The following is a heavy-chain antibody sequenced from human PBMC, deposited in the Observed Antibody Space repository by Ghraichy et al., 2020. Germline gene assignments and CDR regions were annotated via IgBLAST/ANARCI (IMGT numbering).Heavy chain of an antibody. CDR2: ISAYNGNT. CDR3: ARDLRFLEWLYGSPMDV. D-gene: IGHD3-3*01. J-gene: IGHJ6*02. V-gene: IGHV1-18*04. Sequence: ASVKVSCKASGYTFTSYGISWVRQAPGQGLEWMGWISAYNGNTNYAQKLQGRVTMTTDTSTSTAYMELRSLRSDDTAVYYCARDLRFLEWLYGSPMDVRGQGTTVTVSS. CDR1: GYTFTSYG.